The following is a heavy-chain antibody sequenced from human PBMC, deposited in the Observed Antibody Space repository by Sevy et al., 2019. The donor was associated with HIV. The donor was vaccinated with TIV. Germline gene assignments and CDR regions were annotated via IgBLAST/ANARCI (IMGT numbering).Heavy chain of an antibody. CDR1: GIIFTSSG. D-gene: IGHD3-9*01. Sequence: GGSLRLSCVVSGIIFTSSGMRWVRQAPGKGLEWVAVISYHGKDKFYADSVKGRFTISRDNSKNILYLQMNGLRIEDTAVYYGEKDFTGYNGIDVWGQGTMVTVSS. CDR3: EKDFTGYNGIDV. V-gene: IGHV3-30*18. CDR2: ISYHGKDK. J-gene: IGHJ6*02.